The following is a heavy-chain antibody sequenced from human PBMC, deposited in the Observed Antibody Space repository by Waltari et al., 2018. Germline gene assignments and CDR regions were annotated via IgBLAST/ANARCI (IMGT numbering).Heavy chain of an antibody. J-gene: IGHJ4*02. CDR3: AGRTGDYFDY. Sequence: EVQLVESGGGLIQPGGSLRLSCAASGFTVSSNFMTWVRQAPGKGLEYVSVIDSGGDTYYAASVKGRFTISRDNSKNTLYLQMNSLRAEDTAVYFCAGRTGDYFDYWGQGTLVTVSS. V-gene: IGHV3-53*01. CDR1: GFTVSSNF. CDR2: IDSGGDT.